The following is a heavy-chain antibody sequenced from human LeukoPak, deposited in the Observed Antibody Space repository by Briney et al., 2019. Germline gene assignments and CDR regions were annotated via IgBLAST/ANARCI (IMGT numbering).Heavy chain of an antibody. CDR3: ATASSSGWYAFDY. Sequence: PSETLSLTCTVSGASISSYYWSWIRQPPGKGLEWIGYIYYSGTTDYNPSLKSRVTISVDTSKNQFSLKLTSVTAADTAVYYCATASSSGWYAFDYWGQGTLVTVSS. V-gene: IGHV4-59*01. D-gene: IGHD6-19*01. CDR2: IYYSGTT. CDR1: GASISSYY. J-gene: IGHJ4*02.